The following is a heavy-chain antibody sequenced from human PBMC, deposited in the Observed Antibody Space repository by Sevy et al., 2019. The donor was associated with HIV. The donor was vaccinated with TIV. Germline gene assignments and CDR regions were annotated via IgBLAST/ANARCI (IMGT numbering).Heavy chain of an antibody. J-gene: IGHJ4*02. CDR3: AKGGQDTAMPIDFDY. CDR1: GFTFSSYA. V-gene: IGHV3-23*01. CDR2: ISGSGGST. D-gene: IGHD5-18*01. Sequence: GGSLRLSCEASGFTFSSYAMSWVRQAPGKGLEWVSAISGSGGSTYYADSVKGRFTISRDNSKNTLYLQMNSLRAEDTAVYYCAKGGQDTAMPIDFDYWGQGTLVTVSS.